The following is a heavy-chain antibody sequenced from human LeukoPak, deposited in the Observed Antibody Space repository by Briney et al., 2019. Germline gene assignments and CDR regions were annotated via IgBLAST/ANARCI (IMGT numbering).Heavy chain of an antibody. CDR3: ARDPPLGYGDYEIGGDY. Sequence: SVKVSCKASGGTFSSYAISWVRQAPGQGLEWMGGIIPIFGTANYAQKFQGRVTITADESTSTAYMELSSLRSEDTAVYYCARDPPLGYGDYEIGGDYWGQGTLVTVSS. CDR2: IIPIFGTA. CDR1: GGTFSSYA. V-gene: IGHV1-69*13. J-gene: IGHJ4*02. D-gene: IGHD4-17*01.